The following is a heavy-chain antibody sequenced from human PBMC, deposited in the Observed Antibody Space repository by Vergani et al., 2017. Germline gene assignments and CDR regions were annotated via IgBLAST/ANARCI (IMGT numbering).Heavy chain of an antibody. J-gene: IGHJ5*02. D-gene: IGHD2-15*01. CDR3: ALLGSRRDNWFDP. CDR2: IWYDGSNK. V-gene: IGHV3-33*01. CDR1: GFTFSSYG. Sequence: QVQLVESGGGVVQPGRSLRLSCAASGFTFSSYGMHWVRQAPGKGLEWVAVIWYDGSNKYYADSVKGRFTISRDDSKNTAYLQMNSLKTEDTAVYYCALLGSRRDNWFDPWGQGTLVTVYS.